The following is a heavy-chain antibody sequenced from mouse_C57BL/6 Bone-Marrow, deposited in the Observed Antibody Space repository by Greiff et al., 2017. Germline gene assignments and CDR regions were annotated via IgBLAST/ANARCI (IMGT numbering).Heavy chain of an antibody. J-gene: IGHJ3*01. CDR3: TRRGGYSPWFAY. D-gene: IGHD3-1*01. Sequence: QVHVKQSGAELVRPGASVTLSCKASGYTFTDYEMHWVKQTPVHGLEWIGAIDPETGGTAYNQKFKGKAILTADKSSSTAYMELRSLTSEDSAVYYCTRRGGYSPWFAYWGQGTLVTVSA. CDR1: GYTFTDYE. V-gene: IGHV1-15*01. CDR2: IDPETGGT.